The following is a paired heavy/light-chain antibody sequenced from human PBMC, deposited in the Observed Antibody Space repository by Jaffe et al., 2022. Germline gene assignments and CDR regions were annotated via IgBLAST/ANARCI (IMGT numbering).Light chain of an antibody. V-gene: IGKV2-30*01. CDR1: QSLVYSDGNTY. J-gene: IGKJ4*01. CDR2: KVS. Sequence: DVVMSQSPLSLSVTLGQPASISCRSSQSLVYSDGNTYLNWFQQRPGQSPRRLIYKVSNRDSGVPDRFSGSGSGTDFTLKISRVEAEDVGVYYCMQASYWPPLTFAGGTKVEIK. CDR3: MQASYWPPLT.
Heavy chain of an antibody. CDR1: GFIFSTYD. Sequence: QVHLVESGGGVVQPGGSLRLSCVASGFIFSTYDMHWVRQAPGKGLEWVSIIRADGTSQYYVESVKGRFTISRDNSKNTLFLQMNSLRTEDTAVYYCANGGSWGGFDYWGQGTLVTVSS. CDR2: IRADGTSQ. J-gene: IGHJ4*02. D-gene: IGHD3-16*01. CDR3: ANGGSWGGFDY. V-gene: IGHV3-30*02.